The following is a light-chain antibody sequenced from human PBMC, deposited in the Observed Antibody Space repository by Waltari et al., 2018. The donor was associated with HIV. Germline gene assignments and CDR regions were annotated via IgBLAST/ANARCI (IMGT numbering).Light chain of an antibody. CDR3: TSYAGSDNLML. J-gene: IGLJ2*01. V-gene: IGLV2-8*01. Sequence: QSALTQPPTASGSPGQSVTISCSGTSNDVRPYDYVSWYQQHPDKAPRLIIYEVYKRPSGVPDRFSGSKSGNTASLTVSGLQAEDEADYYCTSYAGSDNLMLFGGGTKVTVL. CDR1: SNDVRPYDY. CDR2: EVY.